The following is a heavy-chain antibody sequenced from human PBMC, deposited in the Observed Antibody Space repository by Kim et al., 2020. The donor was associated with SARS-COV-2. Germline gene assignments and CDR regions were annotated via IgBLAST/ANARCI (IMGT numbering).Heavy chain of an antibody. CDR3: AKDSNDDYVWGSFDY. D-gene: IGHD3-16*01. J-gene: IGHJ4*02. Sequence: DSLKGRFTISRENSKNAVYLQMNSLRDDDTAVYYCAKDSNDDYVWGSFDYWGQGTLVTVSS. V-gene: IGHV3-33*06.